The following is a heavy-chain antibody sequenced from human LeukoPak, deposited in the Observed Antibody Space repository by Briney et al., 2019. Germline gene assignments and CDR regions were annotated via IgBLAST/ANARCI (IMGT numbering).Heavy chain of an antibody. V-gene: IGHV1-69*06. D-gene: IGHD4-11*01. Sequence: SVKVSCKASGGTFSSYAISWVRQAPGQGLEWMGGIIPIFGTANYAQKFQGRVTITADKSTSTTYMELSSLRSEDTAVYYCARDALGIYTSYYYGMDVWGKGTTVTVSS. CDR3: ARDALGIYTSYYYGMDV. CDR1: GGTFSSYA. CDR2: IIPIFGTA. J-gene: IGHJ6*04.